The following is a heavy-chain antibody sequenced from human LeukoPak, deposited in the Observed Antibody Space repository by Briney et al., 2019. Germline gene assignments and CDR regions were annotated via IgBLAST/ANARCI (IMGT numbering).Heavy chain of an antibody. CDR3: ARRGRLVITTLLNEDAFDI. CDR1: GFTFSLYS. Sequence: PGGSLRLSCAASGFTFSLYSMNWVRQAPGKGLEWVSSITARDPNIYYADSVKGRFTISRDSAKKTLYLQMNSLRADDTAIYYCARRGRLVITTLLNEDAFDIWGQGTMVTVSS. CDR2: ITARDPNI. J-gene: IGHJ3*02. D-gene: IGHD3-22*01. V-gene: IGHV3-21*01.